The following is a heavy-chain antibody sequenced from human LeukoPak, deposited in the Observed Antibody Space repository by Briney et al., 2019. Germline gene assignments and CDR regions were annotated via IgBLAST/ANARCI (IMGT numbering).Heavy chain of an antibody. CDR3: ARTRDSSGCFDL. CDR2: ISNGGTYI. Sequence: GGSLRLSCSASGFTLSAYSMNWVRQAPGKGLEWVSSISNGGTYIFYGDSVKGRFTVSRDDADNSLYLQVNSLRAEDTAVYYCARTRDSSGCFDLWGQGTLVTVSS. V-gene: IGHV3-21*01. D-gene: IGHD6-19*01. CDR1: GFTLSAYS. J-gene: IGHJ5*02.